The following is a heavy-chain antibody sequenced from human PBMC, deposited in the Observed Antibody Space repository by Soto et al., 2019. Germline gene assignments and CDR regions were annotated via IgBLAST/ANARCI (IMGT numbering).Heavy chain of an antibody. CDR2: INPSGGST. J-gene: IGHJ4*02. D-gene: IGHD2-15*01. CDR1: GYTFTSYY. V-gene: IGHV1-46*03. CDR3: ARGRGGDCSGGSCYYLASDY. Sequence: ASVKVSCKASGYTFTSYYMHWVRQAPGQGLEWMGIINPSGGSTSYAQKFQGRVTMTRDTSTSTVYMELSSLRSEDTAVYYCARGRGGDCSGGSCYYLASDYWGQGTLVTVSS.